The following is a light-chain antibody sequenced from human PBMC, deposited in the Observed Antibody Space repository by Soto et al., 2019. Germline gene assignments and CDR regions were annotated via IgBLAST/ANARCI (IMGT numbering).Light chain of an antibody. CDR2: GAS. V-gene: IGKV3-15*01. Sequence: VTLQSPTTLSVSAGDRVTLSCRASQSVSSNLAWYQQKPGQAPRLLIYGASTRATGIPARFSGSGSGTEFTLTISSLQSEDFAVYYCQQYNDWWTFGQGTKVDIK. J-gene: IGKJ1*01. CDR3: QQYNDWWT. CDR1: QSVSSN.